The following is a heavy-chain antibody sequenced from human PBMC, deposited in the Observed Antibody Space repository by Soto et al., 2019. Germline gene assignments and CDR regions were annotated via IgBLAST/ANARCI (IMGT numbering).Heavy chain of an antibody. Sequence: QLQLQESGPGLVKPSETLSLTCTVSGGSISSSSYYWGWIRQPPGKGLEWIGSIYYSGSTYYNPSLKSRVTISVDTSKNQFSLKLSSVTAADTAVYYCARPTGAAAVDFQHWGQGTLVTVSS. J-gene: IGHJ1*01. CDR1: GGSISSSSYY. CDR2: IYYSGST. V-gene: IGHV4-39*01. D-gene: IGHD6-13*01. CDR3: ARPTGAAAVDFQH.